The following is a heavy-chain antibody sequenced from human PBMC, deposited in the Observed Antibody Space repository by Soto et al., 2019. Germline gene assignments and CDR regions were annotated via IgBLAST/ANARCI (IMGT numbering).Heavy chain of an antibody. V-gene: IGHV6-1*01. Sequence: SQTLSLSSAMSGDSVSSNIAAWNWVRQSPSRGLEWQGRTYYWTKWYNDYEVSDKSRITIHPTTFKNKAYLQLNSVTPEDTAVYYCARDGRGIVGATTHYYYGMDVWGQGTTVTVSS. CDR2: TYYWTKWYN. D-gene: IGHD1-26*01. J-gene: IGHJ6*02. CDR3: ARDGRGIVGATTHYYYGMDV. CDR1: GDSVSSNIAA.